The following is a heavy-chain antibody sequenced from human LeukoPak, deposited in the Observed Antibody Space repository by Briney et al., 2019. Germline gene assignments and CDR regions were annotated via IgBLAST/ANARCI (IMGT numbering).Heavy chain of an antibody. CDR2: IKQDGSEK. Sequence: GGSLRLSCAASGFTFSSHWMSWVRQTPGKGLERVATIKQDGSEKYYVGSVNGRFTTSRDNAKNSLYLQMNSLRAEDTGTYYCARDFGRPTTFDYWGQGTLVTVSS. CDR3: ARDFGRPTTFDY. CDR1: GFTFSSHW. D-gene: IGHD3-3*01. J-gene: IGHJ4*02. V-gene: IGHV3-7*03.